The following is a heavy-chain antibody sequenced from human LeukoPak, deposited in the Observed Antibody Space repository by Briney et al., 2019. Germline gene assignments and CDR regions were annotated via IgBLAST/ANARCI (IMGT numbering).Heavy chain of an antibody. CDR2: ISGSGGST. V-gene: IGHV3-23*01. Sequence: GGSLRLSCAASGFTFSSYAMSGVRQAPGKRLEWVSAISGSGGSTYYADSVKGRFTISRDNSKNTLYLQMNSLRAEDTAVYYCAKDRGLRYFDWLLEGNAFDIWGQGTMVTVSS. D-gene: IGHD3-9*01. CDR1: GFTFSSYA. J-gene: IGHJ3*02. CDR3: AKDRGLRYFDWLLEGNAFDI.